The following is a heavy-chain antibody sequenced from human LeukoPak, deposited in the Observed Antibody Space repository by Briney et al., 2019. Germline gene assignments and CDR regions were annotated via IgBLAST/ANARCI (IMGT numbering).Heavy chain of an antibody. D-gene: IGHD3-3*01. CDR3: ARHLEYTTYGKAFDV. Sequence: PSETLSLTCSVSGGSIYSGGDYWSWIRQHPGKGLEWIGYIYYTGSTYYTSSLKSRVTMSVDTSKNVFSLTLKSLTSADTAVYYCARHLEYTTYGKAFDVWDQGTLVSVSS. CDR2: IYYTGST. CDR1: GGSIYSGGDY. V-gene: IGHV4-39*01. J-gene: IGHJ3*01.